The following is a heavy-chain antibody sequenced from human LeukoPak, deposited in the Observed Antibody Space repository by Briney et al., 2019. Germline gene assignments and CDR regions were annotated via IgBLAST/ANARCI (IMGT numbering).Heavy chain of an antibody. J-gene: IGHJ4*02. CDR3: ARDWHSSN. D-gene: IGHD6-13*01. V-gene: IGHV3-7*01. Sequence: GGSLRLSCGASGFTFSSYWMSWVRQAPGKGLEWVANIKQDGSEKYYVDSVKGRFTISRDNAKNSLYLQMNSLRAEDTAVYYCARDWHSSNWGQGTLVTVSS. CDR1: GFTFSSYW. CDR2: IKQDGSEK.